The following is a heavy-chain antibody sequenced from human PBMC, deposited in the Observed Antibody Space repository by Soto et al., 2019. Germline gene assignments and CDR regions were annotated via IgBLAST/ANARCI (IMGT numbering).Heavy chain of an antibody. V-gene: IGHV3-48*03. CDR1: GLTFSSYE. CDR3: AMGADYDSSGYYDDAFDI. J-gene: IGHJ3*02. CDR2: ISSSGSTI. Sequence: GGSLRLSCAASGLTFSSYEMNWVRQAPGKGLEWVSYISSSGSTIYYADSVKGRFTISRDNAKNSLYLQMNSLRAEDTAVYYCAMGADYDSSGYYDDAFDIWGQGTMVTVSS. D-gene: IGHD3-22*01.